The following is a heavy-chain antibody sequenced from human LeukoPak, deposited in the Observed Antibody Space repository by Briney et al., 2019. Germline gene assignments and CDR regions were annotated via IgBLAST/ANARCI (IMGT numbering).Heavy chain of an antibody. CDR2: ISYDGSNK. Sequence: PGRSLRLSCAASGFTFSSYGMHWVRQAPGKGLEWVAVISYDGSNKYCADSVKGRFTISRDNSKNTLYLQMNSLRAEDTAVYYCAKDQARWLQPDYWGQGTLVTVSS. CDR3: AKDQARWLQPDY. D-gene: IGHD5-24*01. CDR1: GFTFSSYG. V-gene: IGHV3-30*18. J-gene: IGHJ4*02.